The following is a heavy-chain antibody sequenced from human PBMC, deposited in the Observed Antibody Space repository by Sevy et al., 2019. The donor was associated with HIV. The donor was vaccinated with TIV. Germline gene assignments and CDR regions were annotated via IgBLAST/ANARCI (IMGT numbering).Heavy chain of an antibody. D-gene: IGHD6-19*01. Sequence: GGSLRLSCAASGFTFSDYYMSWIRQAPGKGLEWVSYISSSGSTIYYADSVKGRFTISRDNAKNPLYLQMNSLRAEDTAVYYCARAYSSGWYPPVGYWGQGTLVTVSS. J-gene: IGHJ4*02. V-gene: IGHV3-11*01. CDR2: ISSSGSTI. CDR3: ARAYSSGWYPPVGY. CDR1: GFTFSDYY.